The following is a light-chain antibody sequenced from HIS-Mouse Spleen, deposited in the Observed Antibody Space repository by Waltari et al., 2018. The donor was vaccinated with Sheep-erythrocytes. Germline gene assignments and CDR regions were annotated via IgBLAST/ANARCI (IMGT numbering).Light chain of an antibody. Sequence: QSALTQPPSASGSPGQSVTISCTGTSSDVGGYNYVPWYQQHPGKAPKLMIYEVSNRPSGVSNRFSGSKSGNTASLTISGLQAEDEADYYCSSYTSSSTLYVFGTGTKVTVL. CDR2: EVS. CDR3: SSYTSSSTLYV. V-gene: IGLV2-14*01. J-gene: IGLJ1*01. CDR1: SSDVGGYNY.